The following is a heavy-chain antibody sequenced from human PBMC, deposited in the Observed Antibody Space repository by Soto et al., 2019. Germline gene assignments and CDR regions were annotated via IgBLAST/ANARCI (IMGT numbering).Heavy chain of an antibody. CDR1: GGSISTDNW. Sequence: SETLSLTCAVSGGSISTDNWWSWVRQPPGKGLEWVGEIYHSGSTNYNPSLKSRLTISIDKSKDQFSLDVRSVTAADTAIYYCARGGRWLFDYWGQGTLVTVSS. V-gene: IGHV4-4*02. D-gene: IGHD5-12*01. CDR3: ARGGRWLFDY. J-gene: IGHJ4*02. CDR2: IYHSGST.